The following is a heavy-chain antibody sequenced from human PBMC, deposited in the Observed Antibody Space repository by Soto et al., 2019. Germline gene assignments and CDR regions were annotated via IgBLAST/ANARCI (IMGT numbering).Heavy chain of an antibody. CDR3: AREYCTGTSCYGVDY. J-gene: IGHJ4*01. Sequence: QVQLVQSGAEVKKPAASVKVSCQASGYTFTTYGVSWVRQAPGQGLEWMGWSNTYDADTKYAQKFQGRVTMTTDTSTSTGYMELRSLISDDSAVYYCAREYCTGTSCYGVDYWGHGTLVTVSS. V-gene: IGHV1-18*01. CDR2: SNTYDADT. CDR1: GYTFTTYG. D-gene: IGHD2-2*01.